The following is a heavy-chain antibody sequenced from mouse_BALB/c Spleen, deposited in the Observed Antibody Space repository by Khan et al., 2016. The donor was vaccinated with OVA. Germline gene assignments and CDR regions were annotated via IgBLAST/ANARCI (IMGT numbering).Heavy chain of an antibody. CDR3: ARDGACYRNYGWFAY. Sequence: QVQLQQSGAELARPGASVKMSCKASGYTFTSYTIHWIKQRLGQGLEWIGYINPSSGYTNYNQKFKDKATLTADKSSTTAYMQLSSLTSDDSAVYYCARDGACYRNYGWFAYWGQGTLVTVSA. CDR2: INPSSGYT. CDR1: GYTFTSYT. D-gene: IGHD2-5*01. J-gene: IGHJ3*01. V-gene: IGHV1-4*01.